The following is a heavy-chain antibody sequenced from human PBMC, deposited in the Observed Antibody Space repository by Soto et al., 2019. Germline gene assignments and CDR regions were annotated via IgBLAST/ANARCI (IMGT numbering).Heavy chain of an antibody. CDR3: ARAGYYSSGYYDY. CDR2: ISSNGGST. CDR1: GFTFSSYA. V-gene: IGHV3-64*01. D-gene: IGHD3-22*01. Sequence: GGSLRLSCAASGFTFSSYAMHWVRQAPGKGLEYVSAISSNGGSTYYANSVKGRFTISRDNSKNTLYLQMGGLRAEDMAVYCCARAGYYSSGYYDYWGQGTLVTVSS. J-gene: IGHJ4*02.